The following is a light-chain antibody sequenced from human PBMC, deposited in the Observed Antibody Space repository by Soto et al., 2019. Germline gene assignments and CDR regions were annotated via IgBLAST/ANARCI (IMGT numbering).Light chain of an antibody. CDR1: SSDVGSYNL. CDR3: CSYAGSNTGV. J-gene: IGLJ2*01. Sequence: QSALTQPASVSGSPGQSITIFCTGTSSDVGSYNLVSWYQQHPGKAPKLMIYEVSKRPSGVPNRFSGSKSGNTASLTISGLQTEDEADYYCCSYAGSNTGVFGGGTKVTVL. V-gene: IGLV2-23*02. CDR2: EVS.